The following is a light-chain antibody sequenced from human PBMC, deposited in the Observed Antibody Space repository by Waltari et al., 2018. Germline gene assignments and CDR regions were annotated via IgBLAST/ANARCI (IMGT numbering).Light chain of an antibody. V-gene: IGLV2-23*01. J-gene: IGLJ1*01. Sequence: QSALTQPASVSGSPGQSITISCTGTSSDVGNYNLVSWYQQHPGKAPKLMISAGSKRPSGVSNRFSGSKSGNTASPTISGLQAEDEADYYCCSYAGSSTYVFGTGTKVTVL. CDR1: SSDVGNYNL. CDR2: AGS. CDR3: CSYAGSSTYV.